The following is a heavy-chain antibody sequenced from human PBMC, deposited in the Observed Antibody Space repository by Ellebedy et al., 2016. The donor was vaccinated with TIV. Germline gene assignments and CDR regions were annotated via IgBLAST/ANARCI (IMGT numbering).Heavy chain of an antibody. V-gene: IGHV4-39*01. D-gene: IGHD3-3*01. Sequence: MPGGSLRLSCTVSGGSISRSSYNWGWIRQTKGTGLDWIASIYYSGSTYYNLSLKSRLTISVDTSKNQFSLKLTSVTAADTAVSYCARLRHWRGHFDYWGQGILVTVSS. CDR1: GGSISRSSYN. J-gene: IGHJ4*02. CDR2: IYYSGST. CDR3: ARLRHWRGHFDY.